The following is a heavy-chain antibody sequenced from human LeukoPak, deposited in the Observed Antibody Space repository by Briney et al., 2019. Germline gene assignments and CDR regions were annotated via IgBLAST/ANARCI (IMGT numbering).Heavy chain of an antibody. J-gene: IGHJ4*02. D-gene: IGHD2/OR15-2a*01. Sequence: SETLSLTCTVSGYSISSGYYWGWVRQPPGKGLEWIGSIYHSGSTYYNPSLKSRVTISVDTSKNQFSLKLSSVTAADTAVYYCARGPIYDRPFDYWGQGTLVTVSS. CDR1: GYSISSGYY. CDR3: ARGPIYDRPFDY. CDR2: IYHSGST. V-gene: IGHV4-38-2*02.